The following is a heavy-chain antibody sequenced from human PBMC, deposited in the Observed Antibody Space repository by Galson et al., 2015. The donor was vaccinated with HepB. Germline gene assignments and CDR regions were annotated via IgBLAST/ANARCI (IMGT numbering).Heavy chain of an antibody. Sequence: SLRLSCAASGFTFRDYYMSWIRQTPGKGLEWLSYISSSSGTYTNYADSVKGRLTTSRDNAENSLYLQMSSLRVEDTAVYYCARVADSHYGDHTHFDSWGQGTLVTVSS. J-gene: IGHJ4*02. CDR3: ARVADSHYGDHTHFDS. V-gene: IGHV3-11*06. CDR1: GFTFRDYY. D-gene: IGHD4-17*01. CDR2: ISSSSGTYT.